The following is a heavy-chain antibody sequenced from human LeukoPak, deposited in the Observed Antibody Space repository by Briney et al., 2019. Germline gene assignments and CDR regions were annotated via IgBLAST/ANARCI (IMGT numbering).Heavy chain of an antibody. Sequence: SVKVSCNASEDIFNSYSVSWVRQAPGQGLEWMGGIIPIFGSTNYAQKFQGRVTITTDQSTRTAYMELNSLSSDDTAVYYCARVGRSRGSLPNSYYYMDVWGKGTTVTVSS. V-gene: IGHV1-69*05. CDR3: ARVGRSRGSLPNSYYYMDV. D-gene: IGHD1-26*01. J-gene: IGHJ6*03. CDR2: IIPIFGST. CDR1: EDIFNSYS.